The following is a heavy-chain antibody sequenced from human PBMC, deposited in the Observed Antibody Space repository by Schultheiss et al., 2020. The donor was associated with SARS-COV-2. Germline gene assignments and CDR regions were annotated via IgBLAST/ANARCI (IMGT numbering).Heavy chain of an antibody. D-gene: IGHD4-17*01. V-gene: IGHV4-59*01. J-gene: IGHJ5*02. CDR2: IYYSGST. CDR3: ARDDGDYPEYNWFDP. Sequence: SETLSLTCTVYGGSFSGYYWSWIRQPPGKGLEWIGYIYYSGSTNYNPSLKSRVTISVDTSKNQFSLKLSSVTAADTAVYYCARDDGDYPEYNWFDPWGQGTLVTGSS. CDR1: GGSFSGYY.